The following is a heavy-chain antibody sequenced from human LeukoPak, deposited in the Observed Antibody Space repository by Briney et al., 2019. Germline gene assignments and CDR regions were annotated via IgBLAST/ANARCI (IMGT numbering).Heavy chain of an antibody. V-gene: IGHV4-4*07. CDR2: IYTSGST. D-gene: IGHD2-2*01. CDR3: ARAYGGDIVVVPAADWFDP. Sequence: SETLSLTCTVSGGSISSYYWSWIRQPAGKGLEWIGRIYTSGSTNYNPSLKSRVTMSVDTSKNQFSLKLSSVTAADTAVYYCARAYGGDIVVVPAADWFDPWGQGTLVTVSS. J-gene: IGHJ5*02. CDR1: GGSISSYY.